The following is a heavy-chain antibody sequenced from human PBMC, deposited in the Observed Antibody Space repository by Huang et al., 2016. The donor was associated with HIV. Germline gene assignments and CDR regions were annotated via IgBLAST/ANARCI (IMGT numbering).Heavy chain of an antibody. CDR3: ARLTGSITMIRGVITDPY. Sequence: QLQLQESGPGLVKPSETLSLTCTVSGGSIRSDNYYWGWIRQPPGKGPEWIGSTCYSGGPSSNPSLKLRVPITGDTSKNHFSLRMRSVTAADTAVYYCARLTGSITMIRGVITDPYWGQGTLVTVSS. D-gene: IGHD3-10*01. J-gene: IGHJ4*02. CDR2: TCYSGGP. CDR1: GGSIRSDNYY. V-gene: IGHV4-39*02.